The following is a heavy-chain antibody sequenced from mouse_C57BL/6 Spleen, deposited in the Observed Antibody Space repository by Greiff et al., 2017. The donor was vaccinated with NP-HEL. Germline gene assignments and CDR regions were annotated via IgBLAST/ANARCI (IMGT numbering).Heavy chain of an antibody. CDR2: IDPETGGT. CDR3: TRWDGSSSYYFDY. CDR1: GYTFTDYE. Sequence: QVHVKQSGAELVRPGASVTLSCKASGYTFTDYEMHWVKQTPVHGLEWIGAIDPETGGTAYNQKFKGKAILTADKSSSTAYMELRSLTSEDSAVYDCTRWDGSSSYYFDYWGQGTTLTVSS. V-gene: IGHV1-15*01. J-gene: IGHJ2*01. D-gene: IGHD1-1*01.